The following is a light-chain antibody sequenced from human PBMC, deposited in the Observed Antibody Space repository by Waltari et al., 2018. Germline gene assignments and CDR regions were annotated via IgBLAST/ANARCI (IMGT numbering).Light chain of an antibody. V-gene: IGKV1-39*01. Sequence: DIQMTQSPSSLSASVGDKVTIPCRPSQYIGGYLNWYQLKGGKAPKLLIAGSSRLQDGVPSRFTGSGSGTDFTLTISSLHSDDFAIYVCQQSFIPPWTFGQGTKVDI. CDR2: GSS. CDR3: QQSFIPPWT. J-gene: IGKJ1*01. CDR1: QYIGGY.